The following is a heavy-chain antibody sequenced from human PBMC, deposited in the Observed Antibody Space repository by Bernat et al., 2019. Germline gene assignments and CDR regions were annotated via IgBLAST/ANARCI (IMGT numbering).Heavy chain of an antibody. CDR3: ARVGLIKGRNWFDP. CDR2: IYHSGST. CDR1: GGSISSGCYS. J-gene: IGHJ5*02. V-gene: IGHV4-30-2*01. Sequence: QLQLQESGSGLVKPSQTLSLTCAVSGGSISSGCYSWSWIRQPPGKGLEWIGYIYHSGSTYYNPSLKSRVTISVDRSKNQFSLKLSSVTAADTAVYYCARVGLIKGRNWFDPWGQGTLVTVSS.